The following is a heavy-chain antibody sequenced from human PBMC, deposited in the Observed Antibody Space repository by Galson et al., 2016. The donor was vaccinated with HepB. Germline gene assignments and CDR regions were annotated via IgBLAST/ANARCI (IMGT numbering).Heavy chain of an antibody. V-gene: IGHV3-33*01. D-gene: IGHD3-22*01. CDR3: AGDLRWLGTDDYHARAV. Sequence: SLRLSCAAPGFTFSGYGMHWVRQAPGKGLEWVALIWYDGSNKYYADSVKGRFTISSDNYKNTLYLQMNSLRAEDAAVYHCAGDLRWLGTDDYHARAVWGQGTTVTVSS. CDR2: IWYDGSNK. CDR1: GFTFSGYG. J-gene: IGHJ6*02.